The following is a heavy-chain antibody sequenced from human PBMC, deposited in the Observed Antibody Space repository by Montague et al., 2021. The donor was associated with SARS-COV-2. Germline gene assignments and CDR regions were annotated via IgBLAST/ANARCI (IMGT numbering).Heavy chain of an antibody. Sequence: SETLSLTCAVYGGSSNDYYWSWIRQPPGKGLEWIGEINHGGITNYSPSLKSRVTISADTSKNQFSLKLKSVTAADTANYYCARGHQGVAMIVVVMIGAEYYFDYWGQGSLVTVSS. V-gene: IGHV4-34*01. J-gene: IGHJ4*02. D-gene: IGHD3-22*01. CDR1: GGSSNDYY. CDR3: ARGHQGVAMIVVVMIGAEYYFDY. CDR2: INHGGIT.